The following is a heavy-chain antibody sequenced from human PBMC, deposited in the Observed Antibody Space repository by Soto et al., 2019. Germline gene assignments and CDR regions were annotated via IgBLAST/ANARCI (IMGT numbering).Heavy chain of an antibody. D-gene: IGHD3-3*01. J-gene: IGHJ4*02. CDR1: GGSISSSSYY. Sequence: SETLSLTCTVSGGSISSSSYYWGWIRQPPGKGLEWIGSIYYSGSTYYNPSLKSRVTISVDTSKNQFSLKLSSVTAADTAVYYCARRNYDFWSGYLLYYFDYWGQGTLVTVSS. V-gene: IGHV4-39*01. CDR2: IYYSGST. CDR3: ARRNYDFWSGYLLYYFDY.